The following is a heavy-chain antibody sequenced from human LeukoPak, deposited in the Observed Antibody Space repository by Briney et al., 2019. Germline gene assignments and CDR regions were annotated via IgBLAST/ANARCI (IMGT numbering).Heavy chain of an antibody. CDR2: IYTSGST. CDR3: ARAGGYYDSSGYGIDY. J-gene: IGHJ4*02. Sequence: SETLSLTCTVSGGSISRYYWSWIRQPAGKGLEWIGRIYTSGSTNYNPSLKSRVTMSVDTSKNQFSLKLSSVTAADTAVYYCARAGGYYDSSGYGIDYWGQGTLVTVSS. D-gene: IGHD3-22*01. V-gene: IGHV4-4*07. CDR1: GGSISRYY.